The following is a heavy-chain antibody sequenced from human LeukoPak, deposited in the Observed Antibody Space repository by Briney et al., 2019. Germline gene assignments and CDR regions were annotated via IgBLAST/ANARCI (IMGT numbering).Heavy chain of an antibody. J-gene: IGHJ5*02. CDR2: IYYSGST. V-gene: IGHV4-39*01. D-gene: IGHD1-26*01. CDR1: GASIGSYY. CDR3: ARHEYSGSYYGLSWFDP. Sequence: SETLSLTCTVSGASIGSYYWGWIRQPPGKGLEWIASIYYSGSTYYNPSLKSRVTISVDTSKNQLSLKLSSLTAADTAVYYCARHEYSGSYYGLSWFDPWGQGTLVTVSS.